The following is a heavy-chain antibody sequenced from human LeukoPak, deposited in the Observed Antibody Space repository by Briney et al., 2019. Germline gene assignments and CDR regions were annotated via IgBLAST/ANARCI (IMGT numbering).Heavy chain of an antibody. CDR2: ISYEGSTK. V-gene: IGHV3-30*18. CDR1: GFTFSSYG. J-gene: IGHJ4*02. D-gene: IGHD2-15*01. CDR3: AKSGAQYCTGGSCYFDY. Sequence: GGSLRLSCVASGFTFSSYGMHWVRQAPGKGLGWVAIISYEGSTKYYADSVKGRFTISRDNSKNTLYLQMNSLSAEDTAIYYCAKSGAQYCTGGSCYFDYWGQGTLVTVSS.